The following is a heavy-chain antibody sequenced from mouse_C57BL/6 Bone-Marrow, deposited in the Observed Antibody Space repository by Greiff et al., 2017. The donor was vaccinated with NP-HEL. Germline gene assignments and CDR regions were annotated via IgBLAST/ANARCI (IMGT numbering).Heavy chain of an antibody. CDR1: GYTFTDYN. J-gene: IGHJ2*01. CDR3: ARPYYSNLYYFDY. Sequence: EVQLQQSGPELVKPGASVKMSCKASGYTFTDYNMHWVKQSHGKSLEWIGYINPNNGGTSYNQKFKGKATLTVNKSSSTAYMELRSLTSEDSAVYYCARPYYSNLYYFDYWGQGTTLTVSS. D-gene: IGHD2-5*01. CDR2: INPNNGGT. V-gene: IGHV1-22*01.